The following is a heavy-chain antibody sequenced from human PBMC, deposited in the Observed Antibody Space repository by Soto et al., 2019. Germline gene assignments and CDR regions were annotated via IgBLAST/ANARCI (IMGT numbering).Heavy chain of an antibody. V-gene: IGHV1-18*01. CDR3: ARPYDSSQSPRFDY. D-gene: IGHD3-22*01. Sequence: ASVKVSCKASGYSFTTYGIFWVRQAPGQGLEWMGWISPYNGKTNYAQNLQGRVSMTTVTSTTTAYMELRSLRSDDTAVYYCARPYDSSQSPRFDYWGQGTLVTVSS. CDR1: GYSFTTYG. CDR2: ISPYNGKT. J-gene: IGHJ4*02.